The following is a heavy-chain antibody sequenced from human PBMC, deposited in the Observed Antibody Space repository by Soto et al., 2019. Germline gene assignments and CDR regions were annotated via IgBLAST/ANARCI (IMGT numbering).Heavy chain of an antibody. CDR3: ARTLAGGYDRYYFDY. V-gene: IGHV3-30-3*01. CDR2: ISYDGSNK. CDR1: GFTLSSYA. D-gene: IGHD5-12*01. Sequence: TRGVPRLSCSGSGFTLSSYAIPWGRQAPGKGREWVAVISYDGSNKYYADSVKGRFTISRDNSKNTLYLQMNSLRAEDTAVYYCARTLAGGYDRYYFDYWGQGTLVTVSS. J-gene: IGHJ4*02.